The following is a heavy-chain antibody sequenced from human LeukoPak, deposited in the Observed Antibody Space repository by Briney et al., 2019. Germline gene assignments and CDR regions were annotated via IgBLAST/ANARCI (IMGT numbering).Heavy chain of an antibody. J-gene: IGHJ4*02. CDR2: ISGSGGST. CDR3: AKDLRPDYYDSSGYGVHDY. CDR1: GFTFSSYG. V-gene: IGHV3-23*01. D-gene: IGHD3-22*01. Sequence: GGTLRLSCAASGFTFSSYGMSWVRQAPGKGLEWVSAISGSGGSTYYADSVKGRFTISRDNSKNTLYLQMNSLRAEDTAVYYCAKDLRPDYYDSSGYGVHDYWGQGTLVTVSS.